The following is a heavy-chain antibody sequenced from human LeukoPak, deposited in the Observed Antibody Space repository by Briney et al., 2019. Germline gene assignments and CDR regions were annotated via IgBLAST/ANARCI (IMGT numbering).Heavy chain of an antibody. CDR2: IYYSGST. J-gene: IGHJ4*02. D-gene: IGHD4-23*01. CDR3: ARDYGGNPDSSYFDY. Sequence: PSETLSLTYTVSGGSISSGDYYWSWIRQPPGKGLEWIGYIYYSGSTYYNPSLKSRVTISVDTSKNQFSLKLSSVTAADTAVYYCARDYGGNPDSSYFDYWGQGTLVTVSS. CDR1: GGSISSGDYY. V-gene: IGHV4-30-4*08.